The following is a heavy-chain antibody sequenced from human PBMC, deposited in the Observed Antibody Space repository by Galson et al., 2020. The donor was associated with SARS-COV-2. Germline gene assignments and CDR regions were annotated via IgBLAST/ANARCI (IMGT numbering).Heavy chain of an antibody. CDR2: INQDGGGK. CDR3: VRCQFYAMDL. V-gene: IGHV3-7*01. Sequence: MSWVRQAPGRGLEWVANINQDGGGKWYVDSVAGRFTISRDNTRKSVYLQMNSLRPEDTAVYYCVRCQFYAMDLWGQGTTVTVSS. J-gene: IGHJ6*02.